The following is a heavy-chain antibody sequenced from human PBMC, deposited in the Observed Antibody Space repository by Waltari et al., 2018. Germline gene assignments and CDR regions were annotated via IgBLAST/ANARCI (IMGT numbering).Heavy chain of an antibody. J-gene: IGHJ6*02. D-gene: IGHD3-22*01. CDR2: ISSSGSTI. Sequence: EVQLVESGGGLVQPGGSLRLSCAASGFTFSSYEMNWVRQAPGKGLEWVSYISSSGSTIYYADSVKGRFTISRDNAKNSLYLQMNSLRAEDTAVYYCARSGSMIVVAMDVWGQGTTVTVSS. CDR1: GFTFSSYE. V-gene: IGHV3-48*03. CDR3: ARSGSMIVVAMDV.